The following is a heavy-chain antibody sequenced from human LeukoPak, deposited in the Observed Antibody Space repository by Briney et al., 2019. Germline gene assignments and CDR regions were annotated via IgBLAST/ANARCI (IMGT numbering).Heavy chain of an antibody. J-gene: IGHJ4*02. V-gene: IGHV4-4*07. CDR3: ARRVRFGDGWVFDY. CDR1: SGSISSYY. CDR2: IYTSGST. D-gene: IGHD5-24*01. Sequence: SETLSLTCTVSSGSISSYYWSWIRQPAGKGLEWIGRIYTSGSTNYNPSLKSRVTMSVDTPKNQFSLKLSSVTAADTAVYYCARRVRFGDGWVFDYWGQGILVTVSS.